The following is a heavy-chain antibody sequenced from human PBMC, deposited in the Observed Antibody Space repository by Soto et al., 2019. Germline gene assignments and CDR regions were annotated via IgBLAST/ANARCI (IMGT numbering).Heavy chain of an antibody. D-gene: IGHD3-22*01. CDR1: GFTFSDHY. CDR2: ISTTGTSI. V-gene: IGHV3-11*01. CDR3: ARERTPNYYDGSGYSLWVLDI. J-gene: IGHJ3*02. Sequence: QVQLVESGGGLVKPGGSLRLSCAASGFTFSDHYMAWIRQAPGKGLEWVSYISTTGTSIQYADSLKGRFTISRDNAKNLVFLQMNSLRAEDTVMDCCARERTPNYYDGSGYSLWVLDIWGQGTMVTVSS.